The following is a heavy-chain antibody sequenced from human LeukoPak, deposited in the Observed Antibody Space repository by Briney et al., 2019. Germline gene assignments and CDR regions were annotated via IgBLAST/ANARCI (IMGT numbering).Heavy chain of an antibody. CDR3: ARGKGILHDY. CDR1: GFTFSSFT. CDR2: ISSSSSTI. D-gene: IGHD1-14*01. Sequence: GGSLRLSCAASGFTFSSFTMSWVRQAPGKGLEWVSYISSSSSTIYYADSVKGRFTISRDNAKNSLYLQMNSLRAEDTAVYYCARGKGILHDYWGQGTLVTVSS. J-gene: IGHJ4*02. V-gene: IGHV3-48*01.